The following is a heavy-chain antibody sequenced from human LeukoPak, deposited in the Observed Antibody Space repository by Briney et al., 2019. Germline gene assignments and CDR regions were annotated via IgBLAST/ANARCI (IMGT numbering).Heavy chain of an antibody. Sequence: GGSLRLSCAASGFTFSSYEMHWVRQAPGKGLEWVSYISSIYSTIYYADSVNGRFIISRDNATTSLYLQMNRLRAEDTAVYYCARDYGGSSPFDYWGQGTLVTVSS. CDR1: GFTFSSYE. V-gene: IGHV3-48*03. CDR2: ISSIYSTI. D-gene: IGHD4-23*01. CDR3: ARDYGGSSPFDY. J-gene: IGHJ4*02.